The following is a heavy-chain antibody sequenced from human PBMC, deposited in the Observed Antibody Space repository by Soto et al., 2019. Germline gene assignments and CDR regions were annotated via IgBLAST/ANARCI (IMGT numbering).Heavy chain of an antibody. CDR1: GVTFSSYW. V-gene: IGHV3-74*01. CDR2: INSDGSST. Sequence: PGGSVRLSCAASGVTFSSYWMHWVRQSPGKGLVWVSRINSDGSSTSYADSVKGRFTISRDNAKNTLYLQMSSLRAEDTAVYYCAKDLADDFWSGYYLTPTGSYYYGMDVWGQGTTVTVSS. J-gene: IGHJ6*02. CDR3: AKDLADDFWSGYYLTPTGSYYYGMDV. D-gene: IGHD3-3*01.